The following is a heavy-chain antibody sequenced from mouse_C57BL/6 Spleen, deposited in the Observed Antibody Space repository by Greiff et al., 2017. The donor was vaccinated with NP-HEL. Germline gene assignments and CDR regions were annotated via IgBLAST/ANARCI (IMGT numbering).Heavy chain of an antibody. V-gene: IGHV1-26*01. Sequence: VQLQQSGPELVKPGASLKISCKASGYTFTDYYMNWVKQSHGKSLEWIGDINPNNGGTSYNQKCKGKATLTVDKSSSTAYMELRILTSEESAVYYCARIDYWGKGTTLTVSS. CDR3: ARIDY. CDR2: INPNNGGT. CDR1: GYTFTDYY. J-gene: IGHJ2*01.